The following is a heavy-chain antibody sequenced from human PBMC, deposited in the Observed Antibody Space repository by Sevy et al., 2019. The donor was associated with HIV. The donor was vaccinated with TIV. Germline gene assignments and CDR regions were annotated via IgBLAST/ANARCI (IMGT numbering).Heavy chain of an antibody. CDR2: ISYDGNNR. Sequence: GGSLRLSCAASGFTFSDHGMHWVRQAPGKGLDWVAAISYDGNNRYYADSVKGRFTISRENSKNPLYLQMDSVRPEDTAVYYCAKEDYGGNLPNYFASWGQGTRVTVSS. J-gene: IGHJ4*02. D-gene: IGHD4-17*01. V-gene: IGHV3-30*18. CDR3: AKEDYGGNLPNYFAS. CDR1: GFTFSDHG.